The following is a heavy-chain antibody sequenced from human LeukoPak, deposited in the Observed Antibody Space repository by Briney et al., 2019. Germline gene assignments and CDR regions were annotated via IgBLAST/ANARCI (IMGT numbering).Heavy chain of an antibody. CDR3: ARDHYDFWSGYYYSPNNWFDP. CDR1: GGSISSHY. CDR2: FYYSGST. Sequence: SETLSLTCTVSGGSISSHYWSWIRQPPGKGLEWIGYFYYSGSTNYNPSLKSRVTISVDTSKNQFSLKLSSVTAADTAVYYCARDHYDFWSGYYYSPNNWFDPWGQGTLVTVSS. D-gene: IGHD3-3*01. V-gene: IGHV4-59*11. J-gene: IGHJ5*02.